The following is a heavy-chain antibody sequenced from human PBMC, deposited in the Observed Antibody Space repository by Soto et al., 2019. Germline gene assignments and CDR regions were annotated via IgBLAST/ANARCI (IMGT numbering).Heavy chain of an antibody. CDR3: GRGQEFGGNSDAFDV. Sequence: QVQLVQSGAEVKKPGSSVKVSCKASGGSFRREAINWVRQAPGQGPEWMGGILPFFNTADYAQKFQGRVTHTAEGSTTKVYMELGSLRFEDTAVYYCGRGQEFGGNSDAFDVWGQGTMVIVSS. V-gene: IGHV1-69*12. CDR1: GGSFRREA. CDR2: ILPFFNTA. D-gene: IGHD2-15*01. J-gene: IGHJ3*01.